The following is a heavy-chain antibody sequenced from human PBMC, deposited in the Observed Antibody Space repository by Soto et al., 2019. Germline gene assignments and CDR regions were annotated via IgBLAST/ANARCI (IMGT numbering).Heavy chain of an antibody. Sequence: QVQLQQWGAGLLKPSETLSLTCAVHGGSFTGYYWSWIRQPPGQALEWVGEINHGGSTNYNPSLKRRVTISLDTSNNQFSLNLTSVAAADTAFYYCPRVPMMYYSAVTYGYFDSWGQGTRVTVSS. CDR2: INHGGST. CDR1: GGSFTGYY. CDR3: PRVPMMYYSAVTYGYFDS. V-gene: IGHV4-34*01. D-gene: IGHD3-10*01. J-gene: IGHJ4*02.